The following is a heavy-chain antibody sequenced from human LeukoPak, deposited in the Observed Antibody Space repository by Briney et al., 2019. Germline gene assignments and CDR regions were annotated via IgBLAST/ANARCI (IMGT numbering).Heavy chain of an antibody. J-gene: IGHJ6*03. Sequence: ASVKVSCKASGYTFTDYFMHWVRQAPGQGLEWMGWINPHSGGTNYAQKFQGRVTMTRDTSISKAYVELNRLRSDDTAVYYCARGGLPAFYYYMDVWGKGTKVTASS. CDR2: INPHSGGT. D-gene: IGHD1-26*01. CDR1: GYTFTDYF. V-gene: IGHV1-2*02. CDR3: ARGGLPAFYYYMDV.